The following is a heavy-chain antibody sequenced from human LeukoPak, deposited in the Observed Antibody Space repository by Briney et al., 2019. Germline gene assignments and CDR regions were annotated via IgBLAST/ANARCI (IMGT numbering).Heavy chain of an antibody. V-gene: IGHV3-33*01. CDR1: GFTFSSYG. D-gene: IGHD5-24*01. Sequence: PGRSLRLSCAPSGFTFSSYGMHWVRQAPGKGLEWVAVIWYDGSNKYYADSVKGRFTISRDNSKNTLYLQMNSLRAEDTAVYYCASSTITATLDYWGQGTLVTVSS. J-gene: IGHJ4*02. CDR3: ASSTITATLDY. CDR2: IWYDGSNK.